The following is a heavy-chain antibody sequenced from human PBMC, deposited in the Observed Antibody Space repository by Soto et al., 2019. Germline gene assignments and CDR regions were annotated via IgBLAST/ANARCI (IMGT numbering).Heavy chain of an antibody. CDR2: VYYTGTT. Sequence: SETLSLTCTVSGGSISRYFYIWVRQPPGKGLEWIGSVYYTGTTDYNPSLKSRVTISVDTSKTQFSLNLRSVTAADTAVYYCARDLAAVPRTFDYWGRGTLVTVSS. J-gene: IGHJ4*02. CDR3: ARDLAAVPRTFDY. D-gene: IGHD6-13*01. CDR1: GGSISRYF. V-gene: IGHV4-59*01.